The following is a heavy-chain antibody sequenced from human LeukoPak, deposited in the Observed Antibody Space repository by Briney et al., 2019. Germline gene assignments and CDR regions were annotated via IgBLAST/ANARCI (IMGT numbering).Heavy chain of an antibody. J-gene: IGHJ4*02. CDR1: GYTLTELS. CDR2: FDPEDGET. CDR3: ATVLMVYAPEYYFDY. V-gene: IGHV1-24*01. D-gene: IGHD2-8*01. Sequence: GASVKVSCKVSGYTLTELSMHWVRQAPGKGLEWMGGFDPEDGETIYAQKFQGRVTMTEDTSTDTAYMELSSLRSEDTAVYYCATVLMVYAPEYYFDYWGQGTLVTVSS.